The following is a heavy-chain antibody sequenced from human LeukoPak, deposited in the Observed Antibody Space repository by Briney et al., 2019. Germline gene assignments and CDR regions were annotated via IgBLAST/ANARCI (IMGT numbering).Heavy chain of an antibody. J-gene: IGHJ4*02. CDR3: ARLNTYYDILTGYLNIYYFDY. D-gene: IGHD3-9*01. CDR2: IKQDGSEK. V-gene: IGHV3-7*01. Sequence: GGSLRLSCAASGFTFSSYWMSWVRQAPGEGREWVANIKQDGSEKYYVHSVKGRFTISRDNAKNSLYLQMNSLRAEDTAVYYCARLNTYYDILTGYLNIYYFDYWGQGTLVTVSS. CDR1: GFTFSSYW.